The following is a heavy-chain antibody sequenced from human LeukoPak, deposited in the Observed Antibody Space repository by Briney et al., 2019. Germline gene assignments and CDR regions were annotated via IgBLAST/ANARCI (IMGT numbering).Heavy chain of an antibody. CDR3: ARGTRDSGGYDYGPGY. Sequence: PSETLSLTCSVSGGSISNYCWIWIRQPAGKGLEWIARIYFSGNSGLTKYNPSLESRVTISVDKSMNQFSLKLHSVTAADTAVYYCARGTRDSGGYDYGPGYWGQGTLVTVS. CDR1: GGSISNYC. D-gene: IGHD3-22*01. V-gene: IGHV4-4*07. CDR2: IYFSGNSGLT. J-gene: IGHJ4*02.